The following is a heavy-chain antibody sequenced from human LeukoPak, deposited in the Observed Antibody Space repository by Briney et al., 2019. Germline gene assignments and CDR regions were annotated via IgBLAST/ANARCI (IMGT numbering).Heavy chain of an antibody. CDR1: GFTFSSYA. CDR2: ISYDGSNK. D-gene: IGHD2-15*01. V-gene: IGHV3-30-3*01. CDR3: AGAGTERCSGGSCYDYGRRADYYYYGMDV. J-gene: IGHJ6*02. Sequence: GGSLRLSCAGSGFTFSSYAMHWVRQAPGKGLEWVAVISYDGSNKYYADSVKGRFTISRDNSKNTLYLQMNSLRAEDTAVYYCAGAGTERCSGGSCYDYGRRADYYYYGMDVWGQGTTVTVSS.